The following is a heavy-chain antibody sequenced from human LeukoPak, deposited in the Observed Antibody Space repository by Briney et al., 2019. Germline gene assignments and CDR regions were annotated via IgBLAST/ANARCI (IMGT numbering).Heavy chain of an antibody. CDR3: ARLYYDVWSGYPSSCDY. D-gene: IGHD3-3*01. CDR1: GGSISSSSYY. CDR2: IYYSGST. V-gene: IGHV4-39*01. Sequence: SETLSLTCTVSGGSISSSSYYWGWIRQPPGKGLERIGSIYYSGSTYYNPSLKSRVTISVDTSKNQFSLKLSSVTATDSAEYYCARLYYDVWSGYPSSCDYWGQGTLVTVSS. J-gene: IGHJ4*02.